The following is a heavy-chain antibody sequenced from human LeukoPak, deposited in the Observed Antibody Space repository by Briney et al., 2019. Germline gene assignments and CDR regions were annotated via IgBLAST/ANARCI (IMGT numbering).Heavy chain of an antibody. Sequence: SETLSLTCAVYGGSFSGYYWSWIRQPPGKGLEWIGEINHSGSTNYNPSLKSRVTISVDTSKNQFSLKLSSVTAADTAVYYCASGDRRSGYSYGSPFDYWDQGTLVTVSS. CDR2: INHSGST. J-gene: IGHJ4*02. CDR1: GGSFSGYY. V-gene: IGHV4-34*01. D-gene: IGHD5-18*01. CDR3: ASGDRRSGYSYGSPFDY.